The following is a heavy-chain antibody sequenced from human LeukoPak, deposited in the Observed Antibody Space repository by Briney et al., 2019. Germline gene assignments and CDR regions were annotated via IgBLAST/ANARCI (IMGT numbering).Heavy chain of an antibody. J-gene: IGHJ5*02. V-gene: IGHV1-2*02. CDR1: GYTFTGYY. CDR2: INPNSGGT. Sequence: GASVKVSCKASGYTFTGYYIHWVRQAPGQGLEWMGWINPNSGGTNYAQKFQGRVTMTRDTSISKAYMGLSSLRSDHTAVYYCARDRVVVAATTGFDPWGQETRVTVSS. CDR3: ARDRVVVAATTGFDP. D-gene: IGHD2-15*01.